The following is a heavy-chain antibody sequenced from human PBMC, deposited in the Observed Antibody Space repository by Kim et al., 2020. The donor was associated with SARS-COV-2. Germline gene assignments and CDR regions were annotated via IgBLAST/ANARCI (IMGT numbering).Heavy chain of an antibody. CDR2: INHSGST. D-gene: IGHD3-3*01. V-gene: IGHV4-34*01. CDR1: GGSFSGYY. J-gene: IGHJ4*02. CDR3: ARVLRFWSGYYPLLYYFDY. Sequence: SETLSLTCAVYGGSFSGYYWSWIRQPPGKGLEWIGEINHSGSTNYNPSLKSRVTISVDTSKNQFSLKLSSVTAADTAVYYCARVLRFWSGYYPLLYYFDYWGQGTLVTVSS.